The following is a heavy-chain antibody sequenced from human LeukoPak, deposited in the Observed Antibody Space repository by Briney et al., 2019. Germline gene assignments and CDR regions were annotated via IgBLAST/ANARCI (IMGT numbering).Heavy chain of an antibody. CDR2: IYYSGST. CDR3: ARVGYCSGGSCTDY. J-gene: IGHJ4*02. Sequence: SETLSPTCTVSGDSISRYYCSWIRQPPGKGLEWIGYIYYSGSTSYNPSLKSRVTISVDTSKNQFSLKLSSVTAADTAVYYCARVGYCSGGSCTDYWGQGTLVTVSS. D-gene: IGHD2-15*01. V-gene: IGHV4-59*08. CDR1: GDSISRYY.